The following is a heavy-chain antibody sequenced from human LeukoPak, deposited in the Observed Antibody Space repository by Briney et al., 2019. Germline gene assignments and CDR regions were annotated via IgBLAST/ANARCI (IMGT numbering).Heavy chain of an antibody. D-gene: IGHD2-21*02. J-gene: IGHJ4*02. CDR1: GVTFSSYA. V-gene: IGHV3-23*01. CDR2: ISGSGGST. Sequence: GGSLRLSCAASGVTFSSYAMSWVRQAPGKGLEWVSAISGSGGSTYYADSVKGRFTISRDNSKNTPYLQMSSLRAEDTAVYYCAKNCGGDCYSGDFDHWGQGTLVTVSS. CDR3: AKNCGGDCYSGDFDH.